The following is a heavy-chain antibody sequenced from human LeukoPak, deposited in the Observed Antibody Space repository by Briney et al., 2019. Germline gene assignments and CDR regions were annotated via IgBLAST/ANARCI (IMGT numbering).Heavy chain of an antibody. V-gene: IGHV4-34*01. Sequence: SETLSLTCAVYGGSFSGYYWSWIRQPPGKGLEWIGEINHSGSTNYNPSLKSRVTISVDTSKNQFSLKLSSVTAADTAVYYRARTQLLSFDYWGQGTLVTVSS. CDR1: GGSFSGYY. CDR2: INHSGST. CDR3: ARTQLLSFDY. J-gene: IGHJ4*02. D-gene: IGHD2-2*01.